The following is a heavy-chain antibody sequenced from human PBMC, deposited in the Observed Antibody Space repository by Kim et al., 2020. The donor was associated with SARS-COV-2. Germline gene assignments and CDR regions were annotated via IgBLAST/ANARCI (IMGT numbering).Heavy chain of an antibody. D-gene: IGHD3-22*01. CDR2: INHSGST. Sequence: SETLSLTCAVYGGSFSGYYWSWIRQPPGKGLEWIGEINHSGSTNYNPSLKSRVTISVDTSKNQFSLKLSSVTAADTAVYYCARAQDYYDSSGYGYWGQGTLVTVSS. CDR3: ARAQDYYDSSGYGY. V-gene: IGHV4-34*01. J-gene: IGHJ4*02. CDR1: GGSFSGYY.